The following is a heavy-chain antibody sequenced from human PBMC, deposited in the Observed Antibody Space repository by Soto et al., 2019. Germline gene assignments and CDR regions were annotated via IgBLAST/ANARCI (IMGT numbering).Heavy chain of an antibody. D-gene: IGHD3-10*01. CDR3: ARQLGITVVRGLMDWFDP. V-gene: IGHV4-39*01. CDR2: IYYSGST. Sequence: PSETLSLTCTVSGGSISSSSYYWGWIRQHPGKGMEWIGSIYYSGSTYYNPSLKSRVTISVDTSKNQFSLKLSSVTAADTAVYYCARQLGITVVRGLMDWFDPWGQGTLVTVSS. J-gene: IGHJ5*02. CDR1: GGSISSSSYY.